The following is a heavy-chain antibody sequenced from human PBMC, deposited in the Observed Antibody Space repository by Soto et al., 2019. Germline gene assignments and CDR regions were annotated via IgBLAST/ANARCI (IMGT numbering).Heavy chain of an antibody. J-gene: IGHJ4*02. CDR1: GFTVSSNY. CDR3: ASLSIAARPDDDY. CDR2: IYSGGST. D-gene: IGHD6-6*01. V-gene: IGHV3-53*01. Sequence: GGSLRLSCAASGFTVSSNYISWVRQAPGKGLEWVSVIYSGGSTYYADSVKGRFTISRDNSKNTLYLQMNSLRAEDTAVYYCASLSIAARPDDDYWGQGTLVTVSS.